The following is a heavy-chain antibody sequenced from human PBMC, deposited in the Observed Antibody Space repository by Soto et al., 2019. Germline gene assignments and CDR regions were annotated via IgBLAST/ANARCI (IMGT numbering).Heavy chain of an antibody. V-gene: IGHV3-66*01. CDR2: IYSGGST. CDR3: ARGWRGDRPPDARIMTLPYYFDY. Sequence: EVQLVESGGGLVQPGGSLRLSCAASGFTVSSNYMSWVRQAPGKGLEWVSVIYSGGSTYYADSVKGRFTISRDNSKNTMYLQMNSLRAEDTAVYYCARGWRGDRPPDARIMTLPYYFDYWGQGTLVTVSS. J-gene: IGHJ4*02. CDR1: GFTVSSNY. D-gene: IGHD3-16*01.